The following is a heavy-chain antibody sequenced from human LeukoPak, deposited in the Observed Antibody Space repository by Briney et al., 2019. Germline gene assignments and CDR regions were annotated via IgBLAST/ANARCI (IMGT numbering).Heavy chain of an antibody. D-gene: IGHD3-3*02. CDR2: IYYSGST. Sequence: KPSETLSLTCTVSGGSISNYYWSWIRQPPGKGLEWIGYIYYSGSTNYNPSLKSRVTISVDTSKNQFSLKLSSVTAADTAVYYCARALIRAHYYYYYYMDVWGKGTTVTVSS. J-gene: IGHJ6*03. CDR1: GGSISNYY. V-gene: IGHV4-59*12. CDR3: ARALIRAHYYYYYYMDV.